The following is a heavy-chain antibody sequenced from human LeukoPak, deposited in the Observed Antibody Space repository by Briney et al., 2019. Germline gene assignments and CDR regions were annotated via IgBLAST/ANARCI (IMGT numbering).Heavy chain of an antibody. CDR2: ISGGNGNT. V-gene: IGHV3-21*01. Sequence: GGSLRLSCAASGFPFSSYAMSWVRQSPGKGLEWVSAISGGNGNTYYAYYADSVKGRFTISRDNAKNSLYLQMNSLRAEDTAVYYCARDSCGSSTSCAPWYFDLWGRGTLVTVSS. J-gene: IGHJ2*01. CDR3: ARDSCGSSTSCAPWYFDL. D-gene: IGHD2-2*01. CDR1: GFPFSSYA.